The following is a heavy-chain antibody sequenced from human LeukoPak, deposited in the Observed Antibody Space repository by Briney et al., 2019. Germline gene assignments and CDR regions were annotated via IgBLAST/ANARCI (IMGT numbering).Heavy chain of an antibody. Sequence: SETLSLTCTVSGGSISSYYWSWIRQPPGKGLEWIGYIHFSGSTNYNPSLKSRVTISADKSKNQFSLKLSSVTAADTAVYYCATIYEDAFDIWGQGTMVTVSS. CDR3: ATIYEDAFDI. J-gene: IGHJ3*02. CDR1: GGSISSYY. D-gene: IGHD3-16*01. CDR2: IHFSGST. V-gene: IGHV4-59*12.